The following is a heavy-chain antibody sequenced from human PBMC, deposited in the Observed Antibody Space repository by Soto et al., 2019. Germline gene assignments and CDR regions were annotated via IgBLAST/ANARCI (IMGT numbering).Heavy chain of an antibody. J-gene: IGHJ5*02. CDR2: IYTSGST. CDR3: ARDFLYCSSTSCYTFDP. Sequence: LSLTCTVSGGSISSYYWSWIRQPAGKGLEWIGRIYTSGSTNYNPSLKSRVTMSVDTSKNQFSLKLSSVTAADTAVYYCARDFLYCSSTSCYTFDPWGQGTLVTVYS. V-gene: IGHV4-4*07. CDR1: GGSISSYY. D-gene: IGHD2-2*02.